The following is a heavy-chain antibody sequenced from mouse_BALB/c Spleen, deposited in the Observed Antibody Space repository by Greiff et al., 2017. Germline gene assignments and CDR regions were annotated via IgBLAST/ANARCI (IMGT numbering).Heavy chain of an antibody. CDR2: IWAGGST. J-gene: IGHJ4*01. CDR3: ARRPYYRYDYAMDY. CDR1: GFSLTSYG. Sequence: VKLVESGPGLVAPSQSLSITCTVSGFSLTSYGVHWVRQPPGKGLEWLGVIWAGGSTNYNSALMSRLSISKDNSKSQVFLKMNSLQTDDTAMYYCARRPYYRYDYAMDYWGQGTSVTVSS. D-gene: IGHD2-14*01. V-gene: IGHV2-9*02.